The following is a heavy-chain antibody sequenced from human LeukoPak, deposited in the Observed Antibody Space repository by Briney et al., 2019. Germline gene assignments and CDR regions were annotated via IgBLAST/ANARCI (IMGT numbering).Heavy chain of an antibody. CDR3: ARSGIAVAGTESYFDY. Sequence: SVKVSCKASGYTFTSYGISWVRQAPGQGLEWMGGIIPIFGTANYAQKFQGRVTITADESTSTAYMELSSLRSEDTAVYYCARSGIAVAGTESYFDYWGQGTLVTVSS. CDR2: IIPIFGTA. J-gene: IGHJ4*02. V-gene: IGHV1-69*13. D-gene: IGHD6-19*01. CDR1: GYTFTSYG.